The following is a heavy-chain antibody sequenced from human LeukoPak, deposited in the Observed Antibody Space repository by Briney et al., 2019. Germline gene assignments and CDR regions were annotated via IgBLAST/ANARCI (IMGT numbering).Heavy chain of an antibody. J-gene: IGHJ4*02. V-gene: IGHV3-21*01. CDR2: ISNSGSYI. CDR1: GFTFSSYS. D-gene: IGHD2-2*01. CDR3: ANHLACGSTSCPPFDY. Sequence: PGGSLRLSCAASGFTFSSYSMNRVRQAPGKGLEWVSSISNSGSYIYYADSVKGRFTISRDNAKNSLYLQMNSLRAEDTAVYYCANHLACGSTSCPPFDYWGQGTLVTVSS.